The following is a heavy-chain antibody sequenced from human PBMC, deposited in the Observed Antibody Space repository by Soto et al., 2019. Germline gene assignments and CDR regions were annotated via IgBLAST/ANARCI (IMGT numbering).Heavy chain of an antibody. CDR3: ARENTGGGMDV. D-gene: IGHD3-10*01. V-gene: IGHV4-61*01. CDR1: GCSVSIGSYY. Sequence: TLSLTCTVSGCSVSIGSYYWSWIRQPPGKGLQWIGYIYYRGSTNYHPSLQSRVTISVDSSKNQFSLKLSSVTAADTAVYYCARENTGGGMDVWGQGTTVTVSS. CDR2: IYYRGST. J-gene: IGHJ6*02.